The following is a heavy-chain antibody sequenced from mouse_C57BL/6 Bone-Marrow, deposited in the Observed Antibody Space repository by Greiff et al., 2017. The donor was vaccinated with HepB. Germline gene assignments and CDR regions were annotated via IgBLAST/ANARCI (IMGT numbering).Heavy chain of an antibody. Sequence: LVESGAELARPGASVKLSCKASGYTFTSYGISWVKQRTGQGLEWIGEIYPRSGNTYYNEKFKGKATLTADKSSSTAYMELRSLTSEDSAVYFCARGGYYYAMDYWGQGTSVTVSS. V-gene: IGHV1-81*01. CDR3: ARGGYYYAMDY. CDR1: GYTFTSYG. J-gene: IGHJ4*01. CDR2: IYPRSGNT.